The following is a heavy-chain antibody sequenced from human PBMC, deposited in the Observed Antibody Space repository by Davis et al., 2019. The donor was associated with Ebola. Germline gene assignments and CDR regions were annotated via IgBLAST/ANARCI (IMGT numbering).Heavy chain of an antibody. CDR3: AKSNYGARFIFEY. Sequence: GESLKISCASSGFTLGSYPMSWARQAPGKGLEWVSGISGSGVSKYYVDSVKGRFTISRDNSKNTVYLQINSPRAEDTAMYYCAKSNYGARFIFEYWGQGIPVTVSS. D-gene: IGHD4-17*01. CDR1: GFTLGSYP. CDR2: ISGSGVSK. J-gene: IGHJ4*02. V-gene: IGHV3-23*01.